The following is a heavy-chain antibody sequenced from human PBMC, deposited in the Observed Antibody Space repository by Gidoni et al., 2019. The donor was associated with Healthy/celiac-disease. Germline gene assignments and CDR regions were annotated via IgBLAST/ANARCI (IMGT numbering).Heavy chain of an antibody. D-gene: IGHD4-17*01. CDR3: ARDLLYGDYED. Sequence: QVQLVPSGAEVKNTGASVKVSCKASGYTFTSYYMNLVRQAPGQWLEWMGIINPSGGSTRYAQKFQGRVTMTSDTSTSQVYMELSSLRSEDTAVYYCARDLLYGDYEDWGQGTLVTVSS. CDR2: INPSGGST. J-gene: IGHJ4*02. V-gene: IGHV1-46*03. CDR1: GYTFTSYY.